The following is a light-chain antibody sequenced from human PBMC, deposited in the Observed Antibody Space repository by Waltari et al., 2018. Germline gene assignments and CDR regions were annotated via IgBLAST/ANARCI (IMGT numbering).Light chain of an antibody. V-gene: IGLV2-14*03. CDR3: SSYSSRVPSVV. CDR2: DVR. J-gene: IGLJ2*01. Sequence: QSALTQPASVSGSPGQSITISCTGTSSYVGGYNYVSWYQQHPGKAPKLLIFDVRYRPSGISDRFSGSKSGNTASLTVSRLQADDEANYYGSSYSSRVPSVVFGGGTKLTVL. CDR1: SSYVGGYNY.